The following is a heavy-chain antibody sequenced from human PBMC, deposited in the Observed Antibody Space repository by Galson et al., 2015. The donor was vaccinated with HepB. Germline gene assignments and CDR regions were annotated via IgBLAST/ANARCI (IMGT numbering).Heavy chain of an antibody. CDR1: GFIFRHHA. J-gene: IGHJ5*02. CDR3: VKEGAWFGGDWFDP. Sequence: SLRLSCAGSGFIFRHHAMAWIRQAPGKGLEWVSGINGRGSTRSYSDAVKGRFPISRDNSKDTVFLPMDNLRPEDTAVYYCVKEGAWFGGDWFDPWGQGALVTVS. CDR2: INGRGSTR. V-gene: IGHV3-23*01. D-gene: IGHD3-16*01.